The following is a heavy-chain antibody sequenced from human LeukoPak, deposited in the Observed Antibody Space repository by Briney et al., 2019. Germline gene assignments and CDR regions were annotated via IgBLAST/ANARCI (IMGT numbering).Heavy chain of an antibody. D-gene: IGHD6-19*01. CDR2: ITPNSGGT. CDR3: ARDVFSGWIGEDPFYFDY. J-gene: IGHJ4*02. CDR1: GYTFTGYY. V-gene: IGHV1-2*02. Sequence: ASVKVSCKASGYTFTGYYMHWVRQAPGQGLEWMGWITPNSGGTNYAQKFQGRVTMTRDTSISTAYMELSRLRSDDTAVYYCARDVFSGWIGEDPFYFDYWGQGTLVTVSS.